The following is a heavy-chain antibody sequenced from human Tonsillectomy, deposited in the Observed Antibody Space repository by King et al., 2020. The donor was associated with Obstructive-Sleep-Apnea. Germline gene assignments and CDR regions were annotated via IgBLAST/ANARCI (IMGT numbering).Heavy chain of an antibody. J-gene: IGHJ5*02. CDR3: ARANIVVVVAATGWDWFDP. CDR1: GGSISSGGYY. Sequence: QLQESGPGLVKPSQTLSLTCTVSGGSISSGGYYWSWIRQHPGKGLEWIGYIYYSGSTYYNPSLKSRVTISVDTSKNQFSLKLSSVTAADTAVYYCARANIVVVVAATGWDWFDPWGQGTLVTVSS. D-gene: IGHD2-15*01. V-gene: IGHV4-31*03. CDR2: IYYSGST.